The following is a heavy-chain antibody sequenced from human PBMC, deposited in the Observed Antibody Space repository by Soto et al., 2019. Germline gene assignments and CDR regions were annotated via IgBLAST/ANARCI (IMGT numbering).Heavy chain of an antibody. CDR1: HGSISSFY. J-gene: IGHJ4*02. Sequence: LSLTCIVTHGSISSFYWNWIRQPPGKGLEWIGYIYYSGSTNYNPSLKSRATISVDTSMNQFSLRLKLSSVTAADTAVYYCARGSTGDLDYWGQGTPVTVSS. D-gene: IGHD4-17*01. CDR3: ARGSTGDLDY. CDR2: IYYSGST. V-gene: IGHV4-59*01.